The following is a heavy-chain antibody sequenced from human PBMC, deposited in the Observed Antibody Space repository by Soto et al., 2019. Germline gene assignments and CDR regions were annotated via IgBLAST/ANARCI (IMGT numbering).Heavy chain of an antibody. CDR3: ARERSSGWYQYLRWFDP. CDR1: GGSFSSYY. V-gene: IGHV4-34*01. J-gene: IGHJ5*02. Sequence: PSETLSLTCAVNGGSFSSYYWSWIRQPPGKGLEWIGEINHSGSTNYNPSLKSRVTISVDTSKNQFSLKLSSVTAADTAVYYCARERSSGWYQYLRWFDPWGQGTLVTVSS. D-gene: IGHD6-19*01. CDR2: INHSGST.